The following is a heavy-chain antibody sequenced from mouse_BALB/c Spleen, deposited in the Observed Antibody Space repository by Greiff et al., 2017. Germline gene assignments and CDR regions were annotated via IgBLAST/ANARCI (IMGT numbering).Heavy chain of an antibody. Sequence: VQLQQSGTVLARPGASVKMSCKASGYTFTSYWMHWVKQRPGQGLEWIGAIYPGNSDTSYNQKFKGKAKLTAVTSTSTAYMELSSLTNEDSAVYYCTKFYDYYAMDYWGQGTSVTVSS. V-gene: IGHV1-5*01. CDR1: GYTFTSYW. D-gene: IGHD1-1*01. CDR2: IYPGNSDT. CDR3: TKFYDYYAMDY. J-gene: IGHJ4*01.